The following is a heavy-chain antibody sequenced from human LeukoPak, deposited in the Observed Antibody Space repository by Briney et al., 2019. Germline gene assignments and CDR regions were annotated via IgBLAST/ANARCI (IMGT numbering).Heavy chain of an antibody. CDR3: ARCPITMIRGAKYYYYYMDV. J-gene: IGHJ6*03. Sequence: RASVKVSCKASGGTFNSYGINWVRQAPGQGLEWMGGIIPIFGTTNYAEKFQVRVTITADDPTSTAYMELSSLRSEDTAVYYCARCPITMIRGAKYYYYYMDVWGKGTTVTVSS. D-gene: IGHD3-10*01. CDR1: GGTFNSYG. CDR2: IIPIFGTT. V-gene: IGHV1-69*13.